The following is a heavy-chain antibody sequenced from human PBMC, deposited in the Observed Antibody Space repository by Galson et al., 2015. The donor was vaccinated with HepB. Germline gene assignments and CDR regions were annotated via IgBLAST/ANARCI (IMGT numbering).Heavy chain of an antibody. J-gene: IGHJ4*02. Sequence: SLRLSCAASGFTVRTNSMSWVRQAPGKGLEWVSVFYSGGSTYYADSVKGRLTIPRVDSKNTLYLHMNSLRPEDTAVYYCSTERSTSGSYYFDNWGQGTLVTVSS. CDR1: GFTVRTNS. CDR3: STERSTSGSYYFDN. D-gene: IGHD1-26*01. CDR2: FYSGGST. V-gene: IGHV3-66*02.